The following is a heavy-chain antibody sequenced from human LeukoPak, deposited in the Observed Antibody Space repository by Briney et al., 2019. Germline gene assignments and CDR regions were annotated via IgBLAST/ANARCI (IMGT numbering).Heavy chain of an antibody. V-gene: IGHV3-23*01. CDR3: AKDVGKWESLHFFGY. Sequence: GGSLRLSCLTSGFTLSTNAMSWVRQAPGKGLEWISGISGSGASTYYADSVKGRFTISRDDSRSTPYLQMNSLRGDDTAVYYCAKDVGKWESLHFFGYWGQGTLVTVSS. CDR2: ISGSGAST. J-gene: IGHJ4*02. D-gene: IGHD1-26*01. CDR1: GFTLSTNA.